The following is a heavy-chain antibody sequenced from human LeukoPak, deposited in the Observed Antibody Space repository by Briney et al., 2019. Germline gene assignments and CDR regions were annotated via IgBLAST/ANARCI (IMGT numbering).Heavy chain of an antibody. CDR2: IYAGDSQT. D-gene: IGHD3-3*02. J-gene: IGHJ5*02. Sequence: GESLKISCKGSGYSFTSYWIAWVRQMPGKGLEWMGIIYAGDSQTRYSPSFEGQVTISADKSISTAYLQWSSLKASDTAMYYCARHTAFSDTPSWFDPWGQGTLVTVSS. CDR3: ARHTAFSDTPSWFDP. V-gene: IGHV5-51*01. CDR1: GYSFTSYW.